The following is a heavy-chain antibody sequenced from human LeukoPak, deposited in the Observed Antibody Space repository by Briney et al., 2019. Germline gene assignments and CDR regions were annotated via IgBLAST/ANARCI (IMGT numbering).Heavy chain of an antibody. CDR2: IYYSGST. J-gene: IGHJ5*02. CDR1: GASISSSNYY. CDR3: ARAVDYDILTGYWFDP. Sequence: SETLSLTCAVSGASISSSNYYWSWIRQPPGKGLEWIGYIYYSGSTNYNPSLKSRVTISVDTSKNQFSLKLSSVTAADTAVYYCARAVDYDILTGYWFDPWGQGTLVTVSS. D-gene: IGHD3-9*01. V-gene: IGHV4-61*01.